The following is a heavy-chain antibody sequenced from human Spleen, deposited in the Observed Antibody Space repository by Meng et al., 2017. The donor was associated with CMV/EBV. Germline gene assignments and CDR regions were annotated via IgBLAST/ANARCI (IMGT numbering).Heavy chain of an antibody. J-gene: IGHJ6*02. CDR1: GFTFSSYA. CDR2: ISYDGSNK. V-gene: IGHV3-30*04. Sequence: GGSLRLSCAASGFTFSSYAMHWVRQAPGKGLEWVAVISYDGSNKDYADSVKGRFTISRDNSKNTLYLQMNSLRAEDTAVYYCARSLAIPYYYYYGMDVWGQGTTVTVSS. CDR3: ARSLAIPYYYYYGMDV.